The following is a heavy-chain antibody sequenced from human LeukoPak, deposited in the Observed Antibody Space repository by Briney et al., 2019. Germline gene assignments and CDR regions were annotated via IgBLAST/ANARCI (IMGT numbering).Heavy chain of an antibody. CDR3: AGQKSLNY. Sequence: SETPSLTCTVSGGSISSYYWSWIRQPPGKGLEWIGYIYYSGSTNYNPSLKSRVTISVDTSKNQFSLKLSSVTAADTAVYYCAGQKSLNYWGQGTLVTVSS. CDR1: GGSISSYY. J-gene: IGHJ4*02. D-gene: IGHD3-16*01. CDR2: IYYSGST. V-gene: IGHV4-59*01.